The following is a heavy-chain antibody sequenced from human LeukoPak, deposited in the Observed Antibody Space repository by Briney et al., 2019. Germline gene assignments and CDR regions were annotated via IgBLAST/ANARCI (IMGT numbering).Heavy chain of an antibody. Sequence: SQTLSLTCTVSGGSISSGGYYWSWIRQHPGTGLEWIGYIYYSGSTYYNPSLKSRVTISVDTSKNQFSLKLSSVTAADTAVYYCARGLYCSGGSCYWGDAFDIWGQGTMVTASS. D-gene: IGHD2-15*01. CDR1: GGSISSGGYY. J-gene: IGHJ3*02. CDR3: ARGLYCSGGSCYWGDAFDI. CDR2: IYYSGST. V-gene: IGHV4-31*03.